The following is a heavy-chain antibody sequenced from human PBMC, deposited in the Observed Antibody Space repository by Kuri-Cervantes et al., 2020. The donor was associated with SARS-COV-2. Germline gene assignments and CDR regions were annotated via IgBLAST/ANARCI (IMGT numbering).Heavy chain of an antibody. V-gene: IGHV1-2*04. CDR1: GYTFTGYY. D-gene: IGHD3-22*01. CDR3: ARSTPFWRLVVISQGGAFEI. CDR2: INPNSGGT. Sequence: ASVKVSCKASGYTFTGYYMHWVRQAPGQGLEWMGWINPNSGGTNYAQKFQGWVTMTRDTSISTVYMELSRLRSDDTAVYYCARSTPFWRLVVISQGGAFEIWGQGTMVTVSS. J-gene: IGHJ3*02.